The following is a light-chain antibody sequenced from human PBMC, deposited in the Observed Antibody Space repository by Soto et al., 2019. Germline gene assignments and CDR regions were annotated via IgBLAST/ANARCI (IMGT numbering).Light chain of an antibody. Sequence: EIVLTQSPSSLSVSVGDRATLSCRASQGISSYLAWYQQKPGQAPRLLIYGASTMPTGIPARFSGSGSGTEFTLTISSLQPEDFALYYCQQRNSWPPFTFGGGTKVEI. CDR3: QQRNSWPPFT. CDR1: QGISSY. CDR2: GAS. J-gene: IGKJ4*01. V-gene: IGKV3-15*01.